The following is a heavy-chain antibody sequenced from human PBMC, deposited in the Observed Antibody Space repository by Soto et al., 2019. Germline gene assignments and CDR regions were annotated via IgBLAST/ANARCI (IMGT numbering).Heavy chain of an antibody. CDR1: NGYA. V-gene: IGHV3-30-3*02. Sequence: QVQMVESGGGVVQPGRSLRLSCAXFNGYAMHWVRQAPGKGLEWVAVISSDGSNKFYADSVKGRFTLSRDISKNTMYLQTNSLRGEDTAVYYCAKSRIPGATLYYYYGLDLWDQGTTVTVSS. D-gene: IGHD2-2*01. CDR2: ISSDGSNK. CDR3: AKSRIPGATLYYYYGLDL. J-gene: IGHJ6*02.